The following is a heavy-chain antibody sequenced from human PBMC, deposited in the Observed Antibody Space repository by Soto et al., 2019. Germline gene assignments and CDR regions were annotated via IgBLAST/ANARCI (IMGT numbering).Heavy chain of an antibody. CDR3: ARDLPRGYSYGSYYYGMDV. J-gene: IGHJ6*02. V-gene: IGHV3-33*01. D-gene: IGHD5-18*01. Sequence: GGSLRLSCAASGFTFSSYGMHWVRQAPGKGLEWVAVIWYDGSNKYYADSVKGRFTISRDNSKNTLYLQMNSLRAEDTAVYYCARDLPRGYSYGSYYYGMDVWGQGTTVTVSS. CDR1: GFTFSSYG. CDR2: IWYDGSNK.